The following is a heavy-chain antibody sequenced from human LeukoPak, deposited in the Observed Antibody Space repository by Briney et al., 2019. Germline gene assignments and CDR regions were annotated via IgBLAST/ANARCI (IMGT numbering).Heavy chain of an antibody. Sequence: GASVKVSCKASGYTFTGYYMHWVRQAPGQGLEWMGWINPNSGGANYAQKFQGRVTMTRDTSISTAYMELSKLRSDDTAVYYCARDTRSGIRGGYWGQGTLVTVSS. D-gene: IGHD6-13*01. CDR3: ARDTRSGIRGGY. J-gene: IGHJ4*02. V-gene: IGHV1-2*02. CDR1: GYTFTGYY. CDR2: INPNSGGA.